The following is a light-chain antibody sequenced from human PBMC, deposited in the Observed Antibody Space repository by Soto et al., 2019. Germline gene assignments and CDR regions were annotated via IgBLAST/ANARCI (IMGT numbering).Light chain of an antibody. Sequence: ILMTQSPATLSVSPGERATLSCRASQSVSNNLAWYQQKPGKVPRLLIYDASTRATGIPARFSSSGSGTEFTLTIRGLQAEDFAVSYCQQYNNWPPWKFGQGTKVEIK. CDR3: QQYNNWPPWK. J-gene: IGKJ1*01. CDR2: DAS. V-gene: IGKV3-15*01. CDR1: QSVSNN.